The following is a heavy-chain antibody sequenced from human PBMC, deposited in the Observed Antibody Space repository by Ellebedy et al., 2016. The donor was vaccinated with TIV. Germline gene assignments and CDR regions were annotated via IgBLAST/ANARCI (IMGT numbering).Heavy chain of an antibody. CDR2: LYPGDSAT. V-gene: IGHV5-51*01. D-gene: IGHD4-17*01. Sequence: KVSCKGSGYSFTSYWIGWVRHMPGKGLEWMGMLYPGDSATRYSPSFQGPVTISADKSISTAYLQWSSLKASDTAMYYCAKWSTYGDYYYFDYWGQGTLVTVSS. CDR3: AKWSTYGDYYYFDY. J-gene: IGHJ4*02. CDR1: GYSFTSYW.